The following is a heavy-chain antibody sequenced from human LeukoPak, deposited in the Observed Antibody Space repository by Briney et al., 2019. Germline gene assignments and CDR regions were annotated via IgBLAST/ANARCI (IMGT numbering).Heavy chain of an antibody. V-gene: IGHV3-7*01. Sequence: PGGSLRLSCEGSGFTFSNYWMGWVRQAPGKGLQWVANIKTDGSEKYYVDSVKGRFTISRDNAKNSLYLQMNSLRAEDTAVYYCARVHRDYYYIDVWGKGTTVTVSS. CDR2: IKTDGSEK. J-gene: IGHJ6*03. CDR3: ARVHRDYYYIDV. CDR1: GFTFSNYW.